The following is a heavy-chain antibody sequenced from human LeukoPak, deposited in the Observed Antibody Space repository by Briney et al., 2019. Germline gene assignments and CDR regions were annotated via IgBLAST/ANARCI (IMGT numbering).Heavy chain of an antibody. Sequence: GASVKVSCKASGGTFSSYAISWVRQAPGQGLEWMGGIIPIFGTANYAQKFQGRVTITADESTSTAYMELSSLRSEDTAVYYCARVPTRHCSGGSCYHWFDPWGQGTLVTVSS. D-gene: IGHD2-15*01. CDR2: IIPIFGTA. CDR1: GGTFSSYA. V-gene: IGHV1-69*01. J-gene: IGHJ5*02. CDR3: ARVPTRHCSGGSCYHWFDP.